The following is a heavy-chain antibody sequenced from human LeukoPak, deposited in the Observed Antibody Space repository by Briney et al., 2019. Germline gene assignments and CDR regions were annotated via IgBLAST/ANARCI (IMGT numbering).Heavy chain of an antibody. Sequence: GGPLRLSCAAYGFTFSSYAMHWVRQAPGKGLEYVSAISSNGGSTYYANSVKGRFTISRDNSKNTLYLQMGSLRAEDMAVYYCARVGGDYSVDYWGQGTLVTVSS. CDR1: GFTFSSYA. J-gene: IGHJ4*02. V-gene: IGHV3-64*01. CDR2: ISSNGGST. CDR3: ARVGGDYSVDY. D-gene: IGHD4-17*01.